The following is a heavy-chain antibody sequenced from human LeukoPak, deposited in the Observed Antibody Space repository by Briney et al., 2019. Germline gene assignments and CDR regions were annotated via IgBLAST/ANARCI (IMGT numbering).Heavy chain of an antibody. V-gene: IGHV4-59*01. CDR3: ARECSSTSCYGYYFDY. J-gene: IGHJ4*02. D-gene: IGHD2-2*01. CDR1: GGSISSYC. Sequence: PSETLSLTCTVSGGSISSYCWSWIRQPPGKGLEWIGYIYYSGSTNYNPSLKSRVTISVDTSKNQFSLKLSSVTAADTAVYYCARECSSTSCYGYYFDYWGQGTLVTVSS. CDR2: IYYSGST.